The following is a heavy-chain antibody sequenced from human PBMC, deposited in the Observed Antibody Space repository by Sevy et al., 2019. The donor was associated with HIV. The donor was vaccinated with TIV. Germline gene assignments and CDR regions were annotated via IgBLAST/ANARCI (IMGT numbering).Heavy chain of an antibody. CDR3: ASARADYDFWSGYHSSAEYFQH. D-gene: IGHD3-3*01. CDR1: GGSFSGYY. Sequence: SETSLTCAVYGGSFSGYYWSWIRQPPGKGLEWIGEINHSGSTNYKPSLKSRVTISVDTSKNQFSLKLSSLTAADTAVYYCASARADYDFWSGYHSSAEYFQHWGQGTLVTVSS. J-gene: IGHJ1*01. CDR2: INHSGST. V-gene: IGHV4-34*01.